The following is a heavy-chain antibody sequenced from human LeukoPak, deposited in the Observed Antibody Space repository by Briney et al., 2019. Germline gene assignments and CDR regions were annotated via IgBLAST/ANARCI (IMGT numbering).Heavy chain of an antibody. CDR1: GGSFSGYY. Sequence: SETLSLTCAVYGGSFSGYYWSWIRQPPGKGLEWIGEINHSGSTNYNPSLKSRVTISVDTSKNQFSLKLSSVTAADTAVYYCARWPPRYASSGLFDYWGQGTLVTVSS. CDR2: INHSGST. D-gene: IGHD3-22*01. V-gene: IGHV4-34*01. J-gene: IGHJ4*02. CDR3: ARWPPRYASSGLFDY.